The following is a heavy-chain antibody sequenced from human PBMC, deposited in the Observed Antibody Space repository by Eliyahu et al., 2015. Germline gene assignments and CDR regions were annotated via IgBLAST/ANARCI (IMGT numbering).Heavy chain of an antibody. CDR2: ITYDGSNK. CDR1: GFTFXNYA. CDR3: ARDRKLYYYDGSDYYLKY. D-gene: IGHD3-22*01. V-gene: IGHV3-30*15. J-gene: IGHJ4*02. Sequence: QVQLVESGXGVVQPGRSXRLSCAASGFTFXNYAMHWVRQXPGKGLEWVXVITYDGSNKFYADSVKGRFTISRDNSKNTLYLQMSSLRADDTAVYYCARDRKLYYYDGSDYYLKYWGQGTLVTVSS.